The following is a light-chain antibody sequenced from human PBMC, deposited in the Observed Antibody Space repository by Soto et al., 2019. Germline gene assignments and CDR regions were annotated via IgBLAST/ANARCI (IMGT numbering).Light chain of an antibody. CDR3: CSYAGSYTYV. J-gene: IGLJ1*01. V-gene: IGLV2-11*01. Sequence: QSALTHPRSVSGSPGQSVTISCTGTRSDVGGYNYVSWYQQHPGKAPKLMIYDVSKRPSGVPDRFSGSKSGNTASLTISGLQAEDEADYYCCSYAGSYTYVFGTGTKVTVL. CDR1: RSDVGGYNY. CDR2: DVS.